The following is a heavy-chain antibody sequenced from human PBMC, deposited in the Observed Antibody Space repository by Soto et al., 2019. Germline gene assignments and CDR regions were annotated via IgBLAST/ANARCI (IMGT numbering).Heavy chain of an antibody. CDR2: MNPNSGNT. CDR1: GYTFTSYD. J-gene: IGHJ6*02. Sequence: ASVKVSCKASGYTFTSYDINWVRQATGQGLEWMGWMNPNSGNTGYAQKFQGRVTMTRNTSISTAYMELSSLRSEDTAVYYCARGHTTNWYYYYFGMDVWGQGTTVTVSS. D-gene: IGHD1-1*01. CDR3: ARGHTTNWYYYYFGMDV. V-gene: IGHV1-8*01.